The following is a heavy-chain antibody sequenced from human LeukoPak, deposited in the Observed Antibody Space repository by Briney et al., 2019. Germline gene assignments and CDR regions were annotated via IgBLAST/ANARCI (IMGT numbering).Heavy chain of an antibody. Sequence: SEALSLTCTVSGASISSGGHYWSWVRQPPGRGLEWIGHIFYGGTTLYNPSLKTRVTISEDTSNNQYSLRLTSLTAADTAVYYCARGRGYGYGIDYWGQGTLVSVSS. D-gene: IGHD5-18*01. J-gene: IGHJ4*02. V-gene: IGHV4-30-4*01. CDR1: GASISSGGHY. CDR3: ARGRGYGYGIDY. CDR2: IFYGGTT.